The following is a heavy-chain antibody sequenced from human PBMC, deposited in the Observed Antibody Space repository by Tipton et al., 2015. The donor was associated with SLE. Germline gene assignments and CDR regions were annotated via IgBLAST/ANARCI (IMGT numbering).Heavy chain of an antibody. CDR2: SRNKANSYTT. Sequence: SLRLSCTASGFTFIDHYMDWVRQSPGKGLEWVGRSRNKANSYTTEYAASVKGRFTISRDISKNSLYLQMNSLKTEDTAVYYCARLGVTESHYYYMDVWGKGTSVTVSS. CDR3: ARLGVTESHYYYMDV. V-gene: IGHV3-72*01. D-gene: IGHD4-11*01. J-gene: IGHJ6*03. CDR1: GFTFIDHY.